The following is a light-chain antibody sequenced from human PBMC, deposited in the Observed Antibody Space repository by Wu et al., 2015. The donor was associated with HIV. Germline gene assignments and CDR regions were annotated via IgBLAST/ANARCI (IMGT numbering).Light chain of an antibody. V-gene: IGKV3-20*01. CDR1: QSVSDSY. CDR3: QQYNKWPRS. Sequence: EIVLTQSPGTLCLSPGEKATLSCRASQSVSDSYLAWYQQKPGQAPRLLIYGASSRATGIPDRFSGSGSGTDFTLTISSLQSEDFAVYHCQQYNKWPRSFGRGTKLEIK. J-gene: IGKJ2*03. CDR2: GAS.